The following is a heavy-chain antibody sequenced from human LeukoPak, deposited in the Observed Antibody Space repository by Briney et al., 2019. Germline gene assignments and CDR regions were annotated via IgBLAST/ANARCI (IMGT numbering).Heavy chain of an antibody. CDR1: GYSISSGYY. J-gene: IGHJ4*02. V-gene: IGHV4-38-2*01. CDR2: IYYSGST. D-gene: IGHD3-22*01. CDR3: ARPGYYYDSSGYHYRDY. Sequence: SETLSLTCAVSGYSISSGYYWDWIRQPPGKGLEWIGSIYYSGSTYYNPSLKSRVTISVDTSKNQFSLKLSSVTAAYTAVYYCARPGYYYDSSGYHYRDYWGQGTLVTVPS.